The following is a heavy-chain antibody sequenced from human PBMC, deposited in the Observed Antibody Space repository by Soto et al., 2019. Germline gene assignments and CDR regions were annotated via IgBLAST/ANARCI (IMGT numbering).Heavy chain of an antibody. J-gene: IGHJ6*02. Sequence: TLSLTCTVSGGSISSVDIYWGWIRQHPGKGLEWIGYIYYSGSTYYNPSLKSRVTISVDTSKNQFSLKLSSVTAADTAVYYCARDLWFGELLYYGMDVWGQGTTVTVSS. V-gene: IGHV4-31*03. D-gene: IGHD3-10*01. CDR3: ARDLWFGELLYYGMDV. CDR2: IYYSGST. CDR1: GGSISSVDIY.